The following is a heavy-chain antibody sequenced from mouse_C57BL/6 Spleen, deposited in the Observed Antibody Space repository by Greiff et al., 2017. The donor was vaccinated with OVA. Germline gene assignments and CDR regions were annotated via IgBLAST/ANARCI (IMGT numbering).Heavy chain of an antibody. Sequence: EVKLQQSGPELVKPGASVKISCKASGYTFTDYYMNWVKQSHGKSLEWIGDINPNNGGTSYNQKFKGKATLTVDKSSSTAYMELRSLTSEDSAVYYCARSKTTVVARGRYFDYWGQGTTLTVSS. CDR3: ARSKTTVVARGRYFDY. D-gene: IGHD1-1*01. J-gene: IGHJ2*01. CDR2: INPNNGGT. CDR1: GYTFTDYY. V-gene: IGHV1-26*01.